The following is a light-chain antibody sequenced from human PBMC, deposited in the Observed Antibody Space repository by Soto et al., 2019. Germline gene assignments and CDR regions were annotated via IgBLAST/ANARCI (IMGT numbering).Light chain of an antibody. Sequence: QSALTQPASVSGSPGQSITISCTGTSSDVGAYNFVSWYQQYPGKAPKVMIYEVNNRPSGVSNRFSGSKSGNTASLTISGLQAEDEADYYCISYTGSSTSYVFGTGTKVTVL. V-gene: IGLV2-14*01. CDR1: SSDVGAYNF. CDR2: EVN. J-gene: IGLJ1*01. CDR3: ISYTGSSTSYV.